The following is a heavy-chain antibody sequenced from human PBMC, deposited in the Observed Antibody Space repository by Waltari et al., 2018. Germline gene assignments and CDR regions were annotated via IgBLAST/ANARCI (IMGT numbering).Heavy chain of an antibody. V-gene: IGHV3-23*03. CDR1: GFTFTSHA. CDR3: AKEYYFDY. CDR2: IYSGGST. J-gene: IGHJ4*02. Sequence: EVQLLESGGGLVQPGGSLRLSCAASGFTFTSHAMSWVRQAPGKGLEWVSVIYSGGSTYYADSVKGRFTISRDNSKNTLYLQMNSLRAEDTAVYYCAKEYYFDYWGQGTLVTVSS.